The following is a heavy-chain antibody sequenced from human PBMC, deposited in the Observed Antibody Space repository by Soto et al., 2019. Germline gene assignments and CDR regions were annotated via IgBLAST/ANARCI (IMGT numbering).Heavy chain of an antibody. CDR1: GFTFSSYG. CDR2: IWYDGSNK. Sequence: PGGSLRLSCAASGFTFSSYGMHWVRQAPGKGLEWVAVIWYDGSNKYYADSVKGRFTISRDNSKNTLYLQMNSLRAEDTAVYYCARGGDGYNPFYYYYGMDVWGQGTTVTVSS. J-gene: IGHJ6*02. D-gene: IGHD5-12*01. V-gene: IGHV3-33*01. CDR3: ARGGDGYNPFYYYYGMDV.